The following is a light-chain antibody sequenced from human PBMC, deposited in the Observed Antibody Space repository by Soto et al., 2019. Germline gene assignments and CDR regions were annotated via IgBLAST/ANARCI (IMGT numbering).Light chain of an antibody. V-gene: IGLV7-43*01. J-gene: IGLJ2*01. CDR3: LLYYGGAQGL. CDR2: NTN. Sequence: QTVVTQETSLTVSPGGTVTLTCGSSTGAVTSGYYPNWFQQKPGQAPRSLIYNTNNKHSWTPARFSGSRLGGKAALTLSGVQPEDEADYYCLLYYGGAQGLFGGGTKLTVL. CDR1: TGAVTSGYY.